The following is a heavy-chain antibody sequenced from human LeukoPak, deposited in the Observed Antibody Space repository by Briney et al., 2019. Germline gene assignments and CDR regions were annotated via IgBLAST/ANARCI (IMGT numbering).Heavy chain of an antibody. CDR2: INPNSGGT. D-gene: IGHD5-12*01. V-gene: IGHV1-2*02. CDR1: GYTFTGYY. CDR3: ARAGGYSDYDTCDY. Sequence: ASVKVSCKASGYTFTGYYMHWVRQAPGQGPEWMGWINPNSGGTNYAQKFQGRVTMTRDTSISTAYMDLTKLRSDDTAVYYCARAGGYSDYDTCDYWGQRTLVTVSS. J-gene: IGHJ4*02.